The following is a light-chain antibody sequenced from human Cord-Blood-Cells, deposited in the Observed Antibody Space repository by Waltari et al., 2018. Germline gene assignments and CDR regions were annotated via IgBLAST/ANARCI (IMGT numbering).Light chain of an antibody. CDR2: DAS. V-gene: IGKV3-11*01. CDR3: QQRSNWPS. CDR1: QSVSIY. J-gene: IGKJ3*01. Sequence: EIVLTQSPATLSYSPGERAPLSCRASQSVSIYLAWYQKKPGKAPRLLIYDASNRATGIPARFSGSGSGTDFTLTISSLEPEDFAVYYCQQRSNWPSFGPGTKVDIK.